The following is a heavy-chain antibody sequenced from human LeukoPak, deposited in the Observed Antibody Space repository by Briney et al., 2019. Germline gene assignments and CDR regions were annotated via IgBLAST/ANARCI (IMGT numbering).Heavy chain of an antibody. CDR3: ARGQLFRGDWFDP. J-gene: IGHJ5*02. V-gene: IGHV1-2*02. Sequence: ASVKVSCKASGYTFTGYYMHWVRQAPGQGLEWMGWINPNSGGTNYVQKFQGRVTMTRDTSISTAYMELSRLRSDDTAVYYCARGQLFRGDWFDPWGQGTLVTVSS. CDR2: INPNSGGT. D-gene: IGHD2-15*01. CDR1: GYTFTGYY.